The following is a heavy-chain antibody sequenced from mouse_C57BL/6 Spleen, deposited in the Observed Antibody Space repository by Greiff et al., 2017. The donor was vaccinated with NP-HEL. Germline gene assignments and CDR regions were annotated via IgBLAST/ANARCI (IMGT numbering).Heavy chain of an antibody. CDR2: IYPGSGNT. J-gene: IGHJ1*03. D-gene: IGHD4-1*01. V-gene: IGHV1-66*01. Sequence: QVQLKESGPELVKPGASVKISCKASGYSFTSYYIHWVKQRPGQGLEWIGWIYPGSGNTKYNEKFKGKATLTADTSSSTANMQLSSLTSEDSAVYYCARSWDGGYFDVWGTGTTVTVSS. CDR1: GYSFTSYY. CDR3: ARSWDGGYFDV.